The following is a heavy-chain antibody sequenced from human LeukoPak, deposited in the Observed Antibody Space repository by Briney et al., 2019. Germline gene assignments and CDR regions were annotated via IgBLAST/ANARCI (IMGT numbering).Heavy chain of an antibody. J-gene: IGHJ3*02. CDR1: GGSTSSSSYY. CDR3: ARGSYQLLSDAFDI. Sequence: SETLSLTCTVSGGSTSSSSYYWGWIRQPPGKGLEWIGYIYHSGSTYYNPSLKSRVTISVDRSKNQFSLKLSSVTAADTAVYYCARGSYQLLSDAFDIWGQGTMVTVSS. D-gene: IGHD2-2*01. V-gene: IGHV4-39*07. CDR2: IYHSGST.